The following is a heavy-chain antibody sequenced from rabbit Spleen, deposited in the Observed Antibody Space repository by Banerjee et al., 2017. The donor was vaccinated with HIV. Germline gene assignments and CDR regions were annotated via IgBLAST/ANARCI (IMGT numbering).Heavy chain of an antibody. Sequence: QEQLEESGGGLVKPEGSLTLTCKASGFSFSDGDVMCWVRQAPGKGLEWIACIYAGNSGQTWYASWVNGRFTISKTSSTTVTLQMTSLTAADTATYFCARDLVAVIGWNFNLWGPGTL. V-gene: IGHV1S45*01. CDR3: ARDLVAVIGWNFNL. D-gene: IGHD1-1*01. J-gene: IGHJ4*01. CDR2: IYAGNSGQT. CDR1: GFSFSDGDV.